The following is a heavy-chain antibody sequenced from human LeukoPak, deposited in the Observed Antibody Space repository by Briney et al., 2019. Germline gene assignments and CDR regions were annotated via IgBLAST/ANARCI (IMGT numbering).Heavy chain of an antibody. J-gene: IGHJ4*02. CDR1: GDSISSGYY. CDR3: ARRKYSGYDFAY. Sequence: SETLSLTCTVSGDSISSGYYWGWIRRPPGKGLEWVASIYYSGYTYYNASLKRRVTISVDTSKNQFSLKLSSVTAADTAVYYCARRKYSGYDFAYWGQGTLVTVSS. V-gene: IGHV4-38-2*02. D-gene: IGHD5-12*01. CDR2: IYYSGYT.